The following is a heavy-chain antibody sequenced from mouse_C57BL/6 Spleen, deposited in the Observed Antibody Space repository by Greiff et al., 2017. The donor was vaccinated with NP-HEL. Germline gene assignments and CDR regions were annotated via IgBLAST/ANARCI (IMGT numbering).Heavy chain of an antibody. CDR3: TPDGYYVD. CDR2: IRLKSDNYAT. CDR1: GFTFSNYW. Sequence: EVKLVESGGGLVQPGGSMKLSCVASGFTFSNYWMNRVRQSPEKGLEWVAQIRLKSDNYATHYAESVKGRFTISRDDSKSSVYLQMNNLSAEDTGNYYCTPDGYYVDWGKGTTLTVSS. J-gene: IGHJ2*01. D-gene: IGHD2-3*01. V-gene: IGHV6-3*01.